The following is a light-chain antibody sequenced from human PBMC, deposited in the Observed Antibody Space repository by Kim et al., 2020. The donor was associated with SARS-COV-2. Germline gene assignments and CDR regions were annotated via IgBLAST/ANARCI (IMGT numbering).Light chain of an antibody. CDR1: LSVAKNY. CDR3: QQYAVSPLT. CDR2: TAS. V-gene: IGKV3-20*01. J-gene: IGKJ4*01. Sequence: SRGERATLSCRASLSVAKNYVAWFQQKPGQAPRLFIHTASFRAPGIPDRFSASGSGTDFTLTITRLEPEDFAVYYCQQYAVSPLTFGGGTKVDIK.